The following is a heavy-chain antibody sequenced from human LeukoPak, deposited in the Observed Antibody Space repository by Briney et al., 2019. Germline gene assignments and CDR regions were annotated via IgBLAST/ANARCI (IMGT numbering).Heavy chain of an antibody. CDR2: LSSSSTDI. CDR3: AKGLGYDGWGFLADY. V-gene: IGHV3-21*01. D-gene: IGHD3-16*01. J-gene: IGHJ4*02. Sequence: GGSLRLSCAASGFTFSDYTMDWVRQAPGKGLEWVSSLSSSSTDIHYADSVKGRFTISRDNSKKTLYLQMTSLRPEDTAVYYCAKGLGYDGWGFLADYWGRGTLVTVSS. CDR1: GFTFSDYT.